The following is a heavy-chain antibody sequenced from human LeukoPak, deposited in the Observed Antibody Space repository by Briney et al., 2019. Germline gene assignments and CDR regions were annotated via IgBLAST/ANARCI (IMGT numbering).Heavy chain of an antibody. V-gene: IGHV1-2*02. CDR1: GYTFTGYY. Sequence: GASVKVSCKASGYTFTGYYMHWVRQAPGQGLEWMGWINPNSGGTNYAQKFQGRVTMTRDTSISTAYMELSRLRSDDTAVYYCARDHIQGSYYYYYMDVWGKGTTVTVSS. D-gene: IGHD3-10*01. CDR3: ARDHIQGSYYYYYMDV. J-gene: IGHJ6*03. CDR2: INPNSGGT.